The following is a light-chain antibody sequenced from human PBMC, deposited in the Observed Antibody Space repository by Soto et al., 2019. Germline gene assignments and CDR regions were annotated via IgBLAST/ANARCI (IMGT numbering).Light chain of an antibody. CDR1: QSVHSRY. V-gene: IGKV3-20*01. CDR3: QQFDGSQWT. CDR2: AAS. Sequence: IVLTQSPGTLSLSPGERGTLSCWASQSVHSRYLSWYQQKVGQAPRLLIYAASNRATGIPDRFSGSGSGTDFTLTISRLEPEDVAVYYCQQFDGSQWTFGQGTKVDIK. J-gene: IGKJ1*01.